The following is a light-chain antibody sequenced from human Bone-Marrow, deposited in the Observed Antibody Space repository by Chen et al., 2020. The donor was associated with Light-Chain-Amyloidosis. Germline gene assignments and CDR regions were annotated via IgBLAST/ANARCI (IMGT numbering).Light chain of an antibody. J-gene: IGKJ4*01. CDR2: AAS. CDR1: QTIISS. CDR3: QQSSNMPLT. V-gene: IGKV1-39*01. Sequence: DIQMTQSPSSLSASVGDRVTIACRASQTIISSLNWYQQKPGKAPKLLIYAASSLQSGVPSRFRGSGSGTDFTRTISSLQPEDVATYYCQQSSNMPLTLGGGTTVEIQ.